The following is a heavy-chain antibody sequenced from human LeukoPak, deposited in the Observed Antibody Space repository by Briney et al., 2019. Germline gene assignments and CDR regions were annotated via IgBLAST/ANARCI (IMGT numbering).Heavy chain of an antibody. D-gene: IGHD2-8*01. CDR3: ARVPTNRVYVIKDYFDY. V-gene: IGHV1-18*01. Sequence: AASVTVSCKASGYTFTNYGISWVRQAPGQGLEWMGWISAYNGNTNYAQKLQGRVTMTTDTSTSTAYMELRSLRSDDTAVYYCARVPTNRVYVIKDYFDYWGQGTLVTVSS. J-gene: IGHJ4*02. CDR2: ISAYNGNT. CDR1: GYTFTNYG.